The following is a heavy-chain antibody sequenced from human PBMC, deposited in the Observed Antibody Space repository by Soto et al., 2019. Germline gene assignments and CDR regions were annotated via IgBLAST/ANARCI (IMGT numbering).Heavy chain of an antibody. CDR3: ARDRDPLLVANDAFDI. J-gene: IGHJ3*02. V-gene: IGHV1-18*01. CDR2: ISAYNGNT. CDR1: GYTFTSYG. Sequence: QVQLVQSGAEVKKPGASVKVSCKASGYTFTSYGISWVRQAPGQGLEWMGWISAYNGNTNYAQKLQGRVTMTTDTTTSTAYMELRCLRSADTAVYYCARDRDPLLVANDAFDIWGQGTMVTVSS. D-gene: IGHD1-26*01.